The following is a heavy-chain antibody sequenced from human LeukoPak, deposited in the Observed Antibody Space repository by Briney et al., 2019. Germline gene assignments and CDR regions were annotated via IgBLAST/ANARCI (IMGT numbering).Heavy chain of an antibody. Sequence: GGSLRLSCAASGFTFSSYGMHWVRQAPGKGLEWVSSTSSSSSYIYYADSVKGRFTISRDNAKNSLYLQMNSLRAEDTAVYYCARDPKNRGYCSSTSCYEVDYWGQGTLVTVSS. CDR2: TSSSSSYI. CDR1: GFTFSSYG. V-gene: IGHV3-21*01. J-gene: IGHJ4*02. CDR3: ARDPKNRGYCSSTSCYEVDY. D-gene: IGHD2-2*01.